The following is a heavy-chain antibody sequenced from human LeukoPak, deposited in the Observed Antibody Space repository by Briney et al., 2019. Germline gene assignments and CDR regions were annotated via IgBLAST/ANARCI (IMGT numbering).Heavy chain of an antibody. J-gene: IGHJ3*02. CDR2: IFYSGST. Sequence: SETLSLTCGVYDGSFSGYYWSWIRQPPGKGLEWIGNIFYSGSTYYSPSLKSRVTISLDTSRNQFSLKLNSVTAADTAVYYCAKSNGYGLVDIWGQGTMVTVSS. D-gene: IGHD3-10*01. V-gene: IGHV4-34*12. CDR1: DGSFSGYY. CDR3: AKSNGYGLVDI.